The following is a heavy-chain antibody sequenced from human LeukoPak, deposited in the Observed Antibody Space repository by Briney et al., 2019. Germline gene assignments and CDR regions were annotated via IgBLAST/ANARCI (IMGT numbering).Heavy chain of an antibody. CDR3: AKDSNIVVVVAATEYYFDY. CDR1: GFAFSSYA. J-gene: IGHJ4*02. CDR2: ISGSGGST. Sequence: GGSLRLSCAASGFAFSSYAMSWVRQAPGKGLEWVSAISGSGGSTYYADSVKGRFTISRDNSKNTLYLQMNSLRAEDTAVYYCAKDSNIVVVVAATEYYFDYWGQGTLVTVSS. D-gene: IGHD2-15*01. V-gene: IGHV3-23*01.